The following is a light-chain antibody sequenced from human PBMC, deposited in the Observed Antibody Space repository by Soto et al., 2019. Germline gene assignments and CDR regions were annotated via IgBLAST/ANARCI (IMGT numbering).Light chain of an antibody. CDR2: DAY. CDR1: QSFRGL. Sequence: EVVLTQSPVTLSLSPGERATLSCRASQSFRGLLAWYQQKPGQAPMLLIYDAYNRATGIPPRFSGSGSGTDFTLTISSLEPEDSAVDYCQQRHMWPFTLGQGTRLEIK. CDR3: QQRHMWPFT. J-gene: IGKJ5*01. V-gene: IGKV3-11*01.